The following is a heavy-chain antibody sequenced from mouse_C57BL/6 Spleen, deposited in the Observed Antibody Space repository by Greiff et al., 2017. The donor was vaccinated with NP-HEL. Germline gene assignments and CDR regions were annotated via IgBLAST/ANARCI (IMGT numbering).Heavy chain of an antibody. V-gene: IGHV1-19*01. CDR1: GYTFTDYY. J-gene: IGHJ2*01. CDR2: INPYNGGT. CDR3: ASSPTTVVVDY. Sequence: EVQLQQSGPVLVKPGASVKMSCKASGYTFTDYYMNWVKQSHGKSLEWIGVINPYNGGTSYNQKFKGKATLTVDKSSSTAYMELNSLTSEDSAVYYCASSPTTVVVDYWGQGTTLTVSS. D-gene: IGHD1-1*01.